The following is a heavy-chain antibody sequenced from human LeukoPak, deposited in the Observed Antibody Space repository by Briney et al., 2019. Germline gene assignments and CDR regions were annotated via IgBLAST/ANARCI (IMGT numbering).Heavy chain of an antibody. D-gene: IGHD3-22*01. Sequence: GGSLRLSCAASGFTFSSYAMSWFRQAPGKGLEWVGFIRSKAYGGTTEYAASVKGRFTISRDDSKSVAYLQMNSLKIEDTAVYYCTRDGVGFYYDRSGYYYFDNWGQGTLVTVSS. CDR2: IRSKAYGGTT. J-gene: IGHJ4*02. CDR1: GFTFSSYA. CDR3: TRDGVGFYYDRSGYYYFDN. V-gene: IGHV3-49*03.